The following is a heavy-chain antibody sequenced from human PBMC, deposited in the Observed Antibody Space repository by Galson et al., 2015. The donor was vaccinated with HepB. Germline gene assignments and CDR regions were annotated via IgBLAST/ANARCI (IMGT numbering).Heavy chain of an antibody. CDR2: ISYDGSNK. CDR3: ARGAWYSSGWYHDY. J-gene: IGHJ4*02. Sequence: LRLSCAASGFTFSSYAMHWVRQAPGKGLEWVAVISYDGSNKYYADSVKGRFTISRDNSKNTLYLQMNSLRAEDTAVYYCARGAWYSSGWYHDYWGQGTLVTVSS. V-gene: IGHV3-30-3*01. CDR1: GFTFSSYA. D-gene: IGHD6-19*01.